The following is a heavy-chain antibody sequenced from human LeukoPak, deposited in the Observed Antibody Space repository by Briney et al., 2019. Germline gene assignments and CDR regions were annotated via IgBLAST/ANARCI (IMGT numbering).Heavy chain of an antibody. Sequence: SETLSLTCTVSGGSIDTYYWNWIRQPPGKGLEWIGYVFHTGSTNYNPSLKSRVTISVDTSKNQFSLKLSSVTAADTAVYYCARRRYGDSGPYFDYWGQGTLVTVSS. V-gene: IGHV4-59*12. CDR2: VFHTGST. D-gene: IGHD4-17*01. CDR3: ARRRYGDSGPYFDY. J-gene: IGHJ4*02. CDR1: GGSIDTYY.